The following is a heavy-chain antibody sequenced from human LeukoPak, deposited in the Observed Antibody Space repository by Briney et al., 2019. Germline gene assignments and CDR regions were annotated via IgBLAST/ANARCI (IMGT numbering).Heavy chain of an antibody. Sequence: SVKVSCKASGGTFSSYAISWVRQAPGQGLEWMGRIIPILGIANYAQKFQGRVTTTADKSTSTAYMELSSLRSEDTAVYYCARDRHDYGDYYYYGMDVWGQGTTVTVSS. CDR3: ARDRHDYGDYYYYGMDV. J-gene: IGHJ6*02. V-gene: IGHV1-69*04. CDR1: GGTFSSYA. CDR2: IIPILGIA. D-gene: IGHD4-17*01.